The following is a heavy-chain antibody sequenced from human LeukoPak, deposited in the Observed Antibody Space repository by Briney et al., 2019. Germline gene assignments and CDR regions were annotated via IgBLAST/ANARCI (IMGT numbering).Heavy chain of an antibody. J-gene: IGHJ4*02. Sequence: GGSLRLSCAASGFTFSSYWMSWVRQAPGKGLEWVANIKQDGSEEYYVDSVKGRFTISRNNAKNSLYLQMNSLRAEDTAVYYCARDLDFWSGYSFDYWGQGTLVTVSS. V-gene: IGHV3-7*01. CDR3: ARDLDFWSGYSFDY. D-gene: IGHD3-3*01. CDR1: GFTFSSYW. CDR2: IKQDGSEE.